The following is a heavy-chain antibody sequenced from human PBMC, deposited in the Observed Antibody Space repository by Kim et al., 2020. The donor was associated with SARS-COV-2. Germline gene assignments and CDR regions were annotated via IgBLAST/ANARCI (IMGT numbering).Heavy chain of an antibody. D-gene: IGHD6-13*01. CDR2: IGTAGDT. CDR3: ARGYSSSWYWAFDN. CDR1: GFTFSSYD. J-gene: IGHJ3*02. Sequence: GGSLRLSCAASGFTFSSYDMHWVRQATGKGLEWVSAIGTAGDTYYPGSVKGRFTISRENAKNSLYLQMNILRDGDTAVYYCARGYSSSWYWAFDNWGQGTMVTVSS. V-gene: IGHV3-13*01.